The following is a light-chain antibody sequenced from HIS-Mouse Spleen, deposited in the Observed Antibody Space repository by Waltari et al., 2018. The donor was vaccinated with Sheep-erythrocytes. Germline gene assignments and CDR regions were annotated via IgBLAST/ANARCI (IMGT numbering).Light chain of an antibody. CDR3: QQRSNWPPLT. CDR1: QSVSGY. J-gene: IGKJ4*01. CDR2: DAS. Sequence: EIVLTHPQASLFFSPGERATLSCRASQSVSGYLAWYQQKPGQAPRLLIYDASTRATGIPARFSGSGSGTDFTLTISSLEPEDFAVYYCQQRSNWPPLTFGGGTKVEIK. V-gene: IGKV3-11*01.